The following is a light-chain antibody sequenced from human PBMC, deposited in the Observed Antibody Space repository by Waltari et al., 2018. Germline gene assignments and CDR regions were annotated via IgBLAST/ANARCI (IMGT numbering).Light chain of an antibody. CDR1: QSVFYRSDNKNY. Sequence: IVMTQSPDSLAVALGERATMACKSSQSVFYRSDNKNYLAWYQHKPGQPPKLLFYCASTRESGVPDRFSASGSGTDFTLTINNLQAEDVAVYYCQQYYRSRTFGQGTKVEIK. V-gene: IGKV4-1*01. J-gene: IGKJ1*01. CDR2: CAS. CDR3: QQYYRSRT.